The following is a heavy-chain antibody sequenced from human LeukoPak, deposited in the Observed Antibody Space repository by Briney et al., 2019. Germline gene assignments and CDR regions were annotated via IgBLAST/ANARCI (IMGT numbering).Heavy chain of an antibody. J-gene: IGHJ6*02. CDR3: ARSLGVAVAGTDYYGMDV. V-gene: IGHV1-2*04. CDR1: GYTFTGYY. Sequence: ASVKVSCKASGYTFTGYYMHWVRQAPGQGLEWMGWINPNSGGTNYAQKFQGWVTMTRDTSISTAYMELSRLRSDDTAVYYCARSLGVAVAGTDYYGMDVWGQGTLVIVSS. D-gene: IGHD6-19*01. CDR2: INPNSGGT.